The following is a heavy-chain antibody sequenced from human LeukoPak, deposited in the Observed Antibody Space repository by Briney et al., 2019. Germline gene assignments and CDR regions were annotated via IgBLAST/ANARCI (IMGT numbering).Heavy chain of an antibody. CDR1: GYTFINNY. Sequence: GASVKVSCKASGYTFINNYMHWVRQAPGQGLEWMGLINPSGSSTIYAERFQGRIVMTRDLSTTTDYMELSSLRSDDTAVYYCARGGWRYCSGGSCYSTQPFDYWGQGTLVTVSS. V-gene: IGHV1-46*01. CDR3: ARGGWRYCSGGSCYSTQPFDY. CDR2: INPSGSST. D-gene: IGHD2-15*01. J-gene: IGHJ4*02.